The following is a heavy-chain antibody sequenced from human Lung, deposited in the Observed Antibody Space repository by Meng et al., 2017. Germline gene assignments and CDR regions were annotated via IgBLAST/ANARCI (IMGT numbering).Heavy chain of an antibody. J-gene: IGHJ4*02. Sequence: QVRLRQWAAGLLKPSETLSLPCVVSGGYFSDYYWSWIRQPPGKGLEWIGEINHSGSTNYNPSLESRATISVDTSQNNLPLKLSSVTAADSAVYYCARGPTTMAHDFDYWGQGTLVTVSS. CDR1: GGYFSDYY. CDR3: ARGPTTMAHDFDY. V-gene: IGHV4-34*01. D-gene: IGHD4-11*01. CDR2: INHSGST.